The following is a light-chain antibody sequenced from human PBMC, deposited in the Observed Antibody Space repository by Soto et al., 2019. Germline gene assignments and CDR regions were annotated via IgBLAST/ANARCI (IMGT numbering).Light chain of an antibody. J-gene: IGKJ2*01. V-gene: IGKV3-15*01. CDR1: QSVSSN. CDR3: QQYNNWPPYT. CDR2: GAS. Sequence: EIVMTQSPATLSVSPGERATLSCRASQSVSSNLAWYQQKPGQAPRLLIYGASTRATGIPARFSGSGSGTEFTLTISHLQSEDFAVYYWQQYNNWPPYTFGQGTKLEIK.